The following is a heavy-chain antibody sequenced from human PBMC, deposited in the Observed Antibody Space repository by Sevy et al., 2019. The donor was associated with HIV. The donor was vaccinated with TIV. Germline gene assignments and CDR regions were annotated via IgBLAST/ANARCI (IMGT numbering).Heavy chain of an antibody. Sequence: GGSLRLSCAASGFTFSSYAMSWVRQAPGKGLEWVSAISGSGGSTYYAYSVKGRFTISRDNSKNTLYLQMNSLRAEDTAVYYCAKSQAGYYGSGSYWGNAFDIWGQGTMVTVSS. CDR2: ISGSGGST. V-gene: IGHV3-23*01. CDR1: GFTFSSYA. J-gene: IGHJ3*02. D-gene: IGHD3-10*01. CDR3: AKSQAGYYGSGSYWGNAFDI.